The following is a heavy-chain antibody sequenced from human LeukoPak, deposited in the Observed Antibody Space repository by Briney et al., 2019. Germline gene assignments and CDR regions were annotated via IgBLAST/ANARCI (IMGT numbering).Heavy chain of an antibody. CDR1: RFTFSTYS. J-gene: IGHJ4*02. CDR2: ISAASWGI. Sequence: PGGSLRLSCAASRFTFSTYSMTWVRQAPGKGLEWISHISAASWGIYYADSVKGRFTTSRNNAKNSVFLQMSSLRPDDTAVYYCAKGEYHQDGIGENRFDNWGQGALVTVSS. CDR3: AKGEYHQDGIGENRFDN. V-gene: IGHV3-48*01. D-gene: IGHD5-24*01.